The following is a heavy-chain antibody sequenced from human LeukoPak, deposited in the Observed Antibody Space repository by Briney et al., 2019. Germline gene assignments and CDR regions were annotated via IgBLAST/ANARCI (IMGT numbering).Heavy chain of an antibody. Sequence: GGSVRLSCVASGFTLSSNYMRWVRQAPGKGLEWVSVIYSGGSTYYADSVQGRLTISRDNSKNTLYLQMNSLRAEDTAVYYCARIHYYYYYMDVWGKGTTVTVSS. CDR1: GFTLSSNY. CDR3: ARIHYYYYYMDV. J-gene: IGHJ6*03. V-gene: IGHV3-66*01. CDR2: IYSGGST.